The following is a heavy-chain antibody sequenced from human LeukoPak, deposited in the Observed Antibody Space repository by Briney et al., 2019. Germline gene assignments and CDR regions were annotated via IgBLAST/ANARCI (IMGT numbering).Heavy chain of an antibody. J-gene: IGHJ4*02. CDR2: IYSSGST. CDR1: GFSVSSNY. Sequence: GGSLRLSCAASGFSVSSNYMSWVRQAPGKGLEWVSVIYSSGSTYYADSVRDRFTISRDNSENTVYLQMNGLRDEDTALYYCARGKRLVTASYYFDSWGQGSLVTVSS. D-gene: IGHD2-21*02. V-gene: IGHV3-66*03. CDR3: ARGKRLVTASYYFDS.